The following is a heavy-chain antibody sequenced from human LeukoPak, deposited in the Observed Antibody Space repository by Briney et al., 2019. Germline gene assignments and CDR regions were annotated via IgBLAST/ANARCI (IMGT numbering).Heavy chain of an antibody. J-gene: IGHJ6*03. Sequence: SETLSLTCTVSGGSISSYYWSWIRQPPGNGLEWIGYIYYSGSTNYNPSLKSRVTISVDTSKNQFSLKLSSVTAADTAVYYCARTVNGDYYYYYMDVWGKGTTVTVSS. CDR1: GGSISSYY. V-gene: IGHV4-59*01. CDR3: ARTVNGDYYYYYMDV. CDR2: IYYSGST. D-gene: IGHD4-11*01.